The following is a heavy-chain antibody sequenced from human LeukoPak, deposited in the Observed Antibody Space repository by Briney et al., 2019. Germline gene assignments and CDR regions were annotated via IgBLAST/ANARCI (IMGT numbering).Heavy chain of an antibody. D-gene: IGHD3-3*01. CDR3: ASSSYYDFWSGYSTHNWFDP. Sequence: ASVKVSCKASGYTFTSYDINWVRQATGQGLEWMGWMNPNSGNTGYAQKFQGRVTMTRDTSISTAYMELSRLRSDDTAVYYCASSSYYDFWSGYSTHNWFDPWGQGTLVTVSS. J-gene: IGHJ5*02. V-gene: IGHV1-8*01. CDR2: MNPNSGNT. CDR1: GYTFTSYD.